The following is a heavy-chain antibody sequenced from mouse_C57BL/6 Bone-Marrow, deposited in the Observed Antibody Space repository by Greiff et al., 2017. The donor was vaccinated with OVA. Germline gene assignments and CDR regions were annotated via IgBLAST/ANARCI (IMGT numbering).Heavy chain of an antibody. CDR3: TRGRYGSSFLDY. Sequence: EVKLMESGEGLVKPGGSLKLSCAASGFTFSSYAMSWVRQTPEKRLEWVAYISSGGDYIYYADTVKGRFTISRDNARNTLYLQMSSLKSEDTAMYYCTRGRYGSSFLDYWGQGTTLTVSS. CDR2: ISSGGDYI. V-gene: IGHV5-9-1*02. J-gene: IGHJ2*01. D-gene: IGHD1-1*01. CDR1: GFTFSSYA.